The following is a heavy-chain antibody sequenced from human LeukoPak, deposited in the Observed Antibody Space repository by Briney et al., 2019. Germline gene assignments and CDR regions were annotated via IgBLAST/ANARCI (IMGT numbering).Heavy chain of an antibody. CDR3: ARVAVGSGWATRGPFFDY. V-gene: IGHV1-3*01. Sequence: ASVKVSCKASGYTFTSYAMHWVRQAPGQRLEWMGWINAGNGNTKYSQKFQGRVTITRDTSASTAYMELSSLRSEDTAVYYCARVAVGSGWATRGPFFDYWGQGTLVTVSS. CDR2: INAGNGNT. D-gene: IGHD6-19*01. J-gene: IGHJ4*02. CDR1: GYTFTSYA.